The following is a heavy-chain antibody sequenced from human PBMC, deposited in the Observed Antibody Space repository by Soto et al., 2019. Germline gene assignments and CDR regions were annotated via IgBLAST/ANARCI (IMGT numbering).Heavy chain of an antibody. J-gene: IGHJ5*02. CDR3: AREEGGGYDHRRFDP. D-gene: IGHD5-12*01. V-gene: IGHV4-31*03. CDR1: GGSISSGGYY. CDR2: IYYSGSP. Sequence: QVQLQESGPGLVKPSQTLSLTCTVSGGSISSGGYYWSWIRQHPGKGLEWIGYIYYSGSPYYNPSLKSRVTISVDTSKHQFSLKLSSVTAADPAVYYCAREEGGGYDHRRFDPWGQGTLVTVSS.